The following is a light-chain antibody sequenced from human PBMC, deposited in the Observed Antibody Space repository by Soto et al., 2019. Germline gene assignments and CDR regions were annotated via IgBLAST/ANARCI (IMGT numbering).Light chain of an antibody. CDR2: TSS. V-gene: IGKV1-39*01. J-gene: IGKJ1*01. Sequence: DIQMTQSPASLSASVGDRITISCRASQSIGRNLNWYQQKPGKAPTXLMFTSSNLQSGVPSRFSGSGSGTDLIITISSLQPEDVETYDGQQSYSTPPTFGQGTKVDIK. CDR1: QSIGRN. CDR3: QQSYSTPPT.